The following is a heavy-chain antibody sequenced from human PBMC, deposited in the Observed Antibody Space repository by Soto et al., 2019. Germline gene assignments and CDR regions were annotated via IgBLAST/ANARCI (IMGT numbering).Heavy chain of an antibody. CDR3: AHRSPWEGGYYDSSGYYWAY. J-gene: IGHJ4*02. V-gene: IGHV2-5*02. CDR1: GFSLSTSRVG. D-gene: IGHD3-22*01. Sequence: SGPTLVNPTQTLTLTCSFSGFSLSTSRVGVAWIRQPPGKALEWLAIIYWDDDRRHSPSLKTRLAITKDTSKNQVVLTMTNLDPGDTATYYCAHRSPWEGGYYDSSGYYWAYWGQGTLVTVSS. CDR2: IYWDDDR.